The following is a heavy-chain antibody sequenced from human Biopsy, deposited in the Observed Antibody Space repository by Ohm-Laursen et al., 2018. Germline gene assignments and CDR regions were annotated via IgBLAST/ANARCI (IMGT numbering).Heavy chain of an antibody. D-gene: IGHD1-14*01. CDR1: EGSVSSFY. CDR2: IYYSGRT. CDR3: ARDRDRRGWFDP. V-gene: IGHV4-59*02. J-gene: IGHJ5*02. Sequence: SDTLSLTCTVSEGSVSSFYWSWVRQPPGRGLEWIGYIYYSGRTNYNPSLKSRVTMSVDTSKNKFSLRVSSVTAADTAVYYCARDRDRRGWFDPWGQGTLVTVSS.